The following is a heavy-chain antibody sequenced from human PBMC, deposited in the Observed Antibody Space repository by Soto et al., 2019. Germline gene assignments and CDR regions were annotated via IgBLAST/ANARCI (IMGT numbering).Heavy chain of an antibody. CDR3: VKVGAYRYLYHFDY. Sequence: SLRLSCAASGFTFSSFAMSWVRQAPGKGLEWVSSISGSGGTTDYADSVKGRFTISRDNSKNTVFLQVDSLRAEDTALYYCVKVGAYRYLYHFDYWGQGALVTVSS. V-gene: IGHV3-23*01. CDR2: ISGSGGTT. D-gene: IGHD3-16*02. CDR1: GFTFSSFA. J-gene: IGHJ4*02.